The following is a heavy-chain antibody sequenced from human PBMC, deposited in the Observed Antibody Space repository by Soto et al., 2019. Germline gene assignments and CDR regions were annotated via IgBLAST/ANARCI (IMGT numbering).Heavy chain of an antibody. Sequence: ASVKVSCKASGYTFTSYAMHWVRQAPGQRLEWMGWINAGNGNTKYSQKFQGRVTITRDTSASTAYMELSSLRSEDTAVYYCARKEGPPTYYYYGMDVWAQGTTVTVSS. CDR3: ARKEGPPTYYYYGMDV. CDR2: INAGNGNT. CDR1: GYTFTSYA. J-gene: IGHJ6*02. V-gene: IGHV1-3*01.